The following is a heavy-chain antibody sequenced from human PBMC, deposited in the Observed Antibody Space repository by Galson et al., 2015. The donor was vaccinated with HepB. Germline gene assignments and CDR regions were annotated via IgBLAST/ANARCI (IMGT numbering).Heavy chain of an antibody. CDR1: GYSFTSYW. J-gene: IGHJ4*02. Sequence: SGAEVKKLGESLRISCKGSGYSFTSYWISWVRQMPGKGLEWMGRIDPSDSYTNYSPSFQGHVTISADKSISTAYLQWSSLKASDTAMYYCARHMGRYFDWLLSTPFDYWGQGTLVTVSS. V-gene: IGHV5-10-1*01. D-gene: IGHD3-9*01. CDR2: IDPSDSYT. CDR3: ARHMGRYFDWLLSTPFDY.